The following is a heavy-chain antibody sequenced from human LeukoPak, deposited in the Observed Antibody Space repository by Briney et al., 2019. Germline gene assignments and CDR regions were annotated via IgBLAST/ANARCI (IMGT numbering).Heavy chain of an antibody. J-gene: IGHJ5*02. V-gene: IGHV3-74*01. D-gene: IGHD3-10*01. CDR1: GFTFSSYW. Sequence: PGGSLRLSCAASGFTFSSYWMHWVRQAPGKGLVWVSRINSDGSSTNYADSVKGRFTISRDNAKNTLYLQINSLRVEDTAVYYCARDRGTGYRWFDPWGQGTLVTVSS. CDR3: ARDRGTGYRWFDP. CDR2: INSDGSST.